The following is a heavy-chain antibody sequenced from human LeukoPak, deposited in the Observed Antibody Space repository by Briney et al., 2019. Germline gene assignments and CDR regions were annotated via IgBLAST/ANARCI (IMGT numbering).Heavy chain of an antibody. Sequence: GGSLRLSCAASGFIFNTYAMHWVRQAPGKGLEWVSVISYDGNTKYYADSVKGRFTISRDNSKNTLYLQMNSLRAEDTALYYCVRGFNINWYAHRLNDFWGQGTLVTVSS. D-gene: IGHD1-1*01. CDR1: GFIFNTYA. CDR3: VRGFNINWYAHRLNDF. CDR2: ISYDGNTK. V-gene: IGHV3-30-3*01. J-gene: IGHJ4*02.